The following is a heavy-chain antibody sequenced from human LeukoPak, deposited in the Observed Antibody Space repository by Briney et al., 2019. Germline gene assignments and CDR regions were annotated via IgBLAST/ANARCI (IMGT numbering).Heavy chain of an antibody. CDR2: IKQDGSEK. J-gene: IGHJ6*02. CDR3: ARVAWVQDYSNYYYYGMDV. Sequence: GGSLRLSCAASGFTFSSYWMSWVRQAPGKGLEWVANIKQDGSEKYYVDSVKGRFTISRDNAKNSLYLQMNSLRAEDTAVYYCARVAWVQDYSNYYYYGMDVWGQGTTVTVSS. V-gene: IGHV3-7*01. CDR1: GFTFSSYW. D-gene: IGHD4-11*01.